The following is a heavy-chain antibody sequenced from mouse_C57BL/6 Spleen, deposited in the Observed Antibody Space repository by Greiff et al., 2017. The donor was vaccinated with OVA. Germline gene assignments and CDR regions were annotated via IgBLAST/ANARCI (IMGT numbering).Heavy chain of an antibody. CDR3: ARGGYSSYYFDY. V-gene: IGHV1-69*01. D-gene: IGHD1-1*01. CDR2: IDPSDSYT. J-gene: IGHJ2*01. Sequence: QVQLQQPGAELVMPGASVKLSCKASGYTFTSYWMHWVKQRPGQGLEWIGEIDPSDSYTNYNQKFKGKSTLTVDKSSSTAYMQRSSLTSEDSAVYYCARGGYSSYYFDYWGQGTTLTVSS. CDR1: GYTFTSYW.